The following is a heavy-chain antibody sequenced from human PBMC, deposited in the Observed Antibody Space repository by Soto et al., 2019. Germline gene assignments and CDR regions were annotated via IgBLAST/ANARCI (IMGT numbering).Heavy chain of an antibody. J-gene: IGHJ5*02. V-gene: IGHV2-26*01. D-gene: IGHD2-15*01. CDR3: ARIRSDCSGGSCYSIDP. Sequence: QVTLKESGPVLVKPTETLTLTCTVSGFSLSTARMGVSWIRQPPGKALEWLAHIFSNDEKSYSTSLKSRLTISKDTSKSQVVLTMTNMDPVDTVTYYCARIRSDCSGGSCYSIDPWGQGTLVTVSS. CDR2: IFSNDEK. CDR1: GFSLSTARMG.